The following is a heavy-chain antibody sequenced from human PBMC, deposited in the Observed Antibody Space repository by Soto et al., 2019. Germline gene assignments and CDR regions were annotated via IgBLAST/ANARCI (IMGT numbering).Heavy chain of an antibody. J-gene: IGHJ6*02. CDR2: VSHVGDNK. CDR3: ARGNMDV. Sequence: QVQLVESGGGVVQPGRSLRLSCAASGFSFNLFTFHWVRQAPGRGLKWVAVVSHVGDNKFYADSVKGRFTISRDDSKNMLYLQMNSLRVDDTALYYCARGNMDVWGQGTTVTVSS. CDR1: GFSFNLFT. V-gene: IGHV3-30-3*01.